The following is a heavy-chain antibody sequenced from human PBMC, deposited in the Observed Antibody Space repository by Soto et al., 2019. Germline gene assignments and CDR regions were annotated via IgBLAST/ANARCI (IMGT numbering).Heavy chain of an antibody. CDR1: GGIFGSHG. J-gene: IGHJ3*01. CDR3: VRDRRIYYSDPHDEFVASDYDV. V-gene: IGHV1-69*01. D-gene: IGHD3-22*01. Sequence: QVQLIQSEAEVKKPGSSVRVSCTASGGIFGSHGFSWVRQAPGQRLEWVGGFIHIFRTPTYTEKFQARARFAAHQSTNTVYLALSILPSEDTALYYCVRDRRIYYSDPHDEFVASDYDVWGQGTMVSVSS. CDR2: FIHIFRTP.